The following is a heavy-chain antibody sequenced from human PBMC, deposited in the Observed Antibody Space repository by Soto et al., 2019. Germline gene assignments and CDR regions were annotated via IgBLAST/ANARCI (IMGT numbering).Heavy chain of an antibody. CDR2: IIPIFGTA. CDR3: ARAVDFWSGYDYYYYSMDV. J-gene: IGHJ6*02. V-gene: IGHV1-69*13. CDR1: GGTFSSYA. D-gene: IGHD3-3*01. Sequence: ASVKVSCKASGGTFSSYAISWVRQAPGQGLEWMGGIIPIFGTANYAQKFQGRVTITADESTSTAYMELSSLRSEDTAVYYCARAVDFWSGYDYYYYSMDVWGQGTTVTVSS.